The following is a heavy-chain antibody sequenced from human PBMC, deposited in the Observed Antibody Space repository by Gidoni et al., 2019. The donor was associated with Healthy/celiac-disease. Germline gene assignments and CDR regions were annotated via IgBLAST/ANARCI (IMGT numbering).Heavy chain of an antibody. CDR1: GGSISSSSYY. D-gene: IGHD4-4*01. CDR3: ASLRTTALYY. CDR2: SYYSGST. J-gene: IGHJ4*02. Sequence: QLQLQESGPGLVKPSETLSLTCTVSGGSISSSSYYWGWIRQPPGKGLEWIGSSYYSGSTYYNPSLKSRVTISVDTSKNQFSLKLSSVTAADTAVYYCASLRTTALYYWGQGTLVTVSS. V-gene: IGHV4-39*01.